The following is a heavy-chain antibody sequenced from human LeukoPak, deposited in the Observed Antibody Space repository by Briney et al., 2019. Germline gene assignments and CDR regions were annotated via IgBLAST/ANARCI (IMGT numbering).Heavy chain of an antibody. J-gene: IGHJ3*02. CDR2: ISGSGGST. CDR3: AKGNYYDSSGYGAFDI. CDR1: GFTVSSNY. D-gene: IGHD3-22*01. Sequence: PGGSLRLSCAASGFTVSSNYMSWVRQAPGKGLEWVSAISGSGGSTYYADSVKGRFTISRDNSKNTLYLQMNSLRAEDTAVYYCAKGNYYDSSGYGAFDIWGQGTMVTVSS. V-gene: IGHV3-23*01.